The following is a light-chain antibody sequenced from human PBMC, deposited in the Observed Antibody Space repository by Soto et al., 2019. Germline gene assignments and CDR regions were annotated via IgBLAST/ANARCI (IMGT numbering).Light chain of an antibody. Sequence: DIPMTQSPSSVSASVGDRVTISCRASQDINKWLAWYQQKPGTAPKIMIYATSPLQSWVPSRFSGSGSGTGFTLSINSLQPEDFATYFGQQANSFPYTFGKGTKLEIK. CDR2: ATS. CDR1: QDINKW. J-gene: IGKJ2*01. CDR3: QQANSFPYT. V-gene: IGKV1D-12*01.